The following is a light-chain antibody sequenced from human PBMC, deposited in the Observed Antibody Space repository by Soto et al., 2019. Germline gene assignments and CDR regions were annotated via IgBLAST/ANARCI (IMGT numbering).Light chain of an antibody. J-gene: IGLJ1*01. CDR1: SSDVGGYNY. CDR2: EVS. V-gene: IGLV2-8*01. Sequence: QSVLTQPPSASGSPGQSVTISCTGTSSDVGGYNYVSWYQQHPGKAPKLMIYEVSKRPSGVPDRFSGSKSGNTASLTVSGLQAVLDADYSCSSDAGSSYVFGTGTNVT. CDR3: SSDAGSSYV.